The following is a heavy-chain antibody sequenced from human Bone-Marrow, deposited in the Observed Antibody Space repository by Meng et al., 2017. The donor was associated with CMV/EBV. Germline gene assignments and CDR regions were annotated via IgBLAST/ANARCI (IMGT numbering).Heavy chain of an antibody. Sequence: GEYLKISCAASGFTFSSYWMHWVRQAPGKGLVWVSRINSDGSSTSYADSVKGRFTISRDNAKNALYLQMNSLRPEDTAVYYCTRDTNWSFDSWGQGTLVTVSS. CDR1: GFTFSSYW. CDR3: TRDTNWSFDS. CDR2: INSDGSST. D-gene: IGHD1-1*01. V-gene: IGHV3-74*01. J-gene: IGHJ4*02.